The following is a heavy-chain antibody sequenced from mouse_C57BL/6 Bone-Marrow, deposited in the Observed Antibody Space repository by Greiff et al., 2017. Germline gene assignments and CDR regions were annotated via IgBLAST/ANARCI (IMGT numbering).Heavy chain of an antibody. D-gene: IGHD2-3*01. CDR1: GYTFTSYW. Sequence: VQLQQPGAELVMPGASVKLSCKASGYTFTSYWMHWVKQRPGQGLEWIGEIDPSDSYTNYNQKFKGKSTLTVDKSSSTAYMQLSSLTSEDSAVYYCARNGYYEGFAYWGQGTLVTVSA. J-gene: IGHJ3*01. CDR2: IDPSDSYT. CDR3: ARNGYYEGFAY. V-gene: IGHV1-69*01.